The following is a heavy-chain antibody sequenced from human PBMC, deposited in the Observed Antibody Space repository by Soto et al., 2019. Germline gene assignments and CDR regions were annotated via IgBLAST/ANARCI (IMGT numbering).Heavy chain of an antibody. J-gene: IGHJ4*02. Sequence: QVQLVQSGAEVKKPGASVKVSCKASGYTFTSYGISWVRQAPGQGLEWMGWISAYNGNTNYAQKLQGRVTMTTDTSTSTAYMELRSLRSDDTAVYYCARDQPPYYYDSSGYFDYWGLGTLVTVSS. CDR3: ARDQPPYYYDSSGYFDY. D-gene: IGHD3-22*01. CDR1: GYTFTSYG. V-gene: IGHV1-18*01. CDR2: ISAYNGNT.